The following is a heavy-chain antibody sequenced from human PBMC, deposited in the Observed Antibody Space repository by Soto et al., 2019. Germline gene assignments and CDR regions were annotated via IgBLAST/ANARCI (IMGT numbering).Heavy chain of an antibody. CDR1: GFTFSRAS. J-gene: IGHJ4*02. Sequence: GGSLILSCEASGFTFSRASMNWVRQVPGKWLEWVASISSGSSDTWYADSVKGRFIISRDNAQNSLFLQMNTLRPEDTAMYYCARVAYWGPGTQVTVSS. CDR2: ISSGSSDT. V-gene: IGHV3-21*01. CDR3: ARVAY.